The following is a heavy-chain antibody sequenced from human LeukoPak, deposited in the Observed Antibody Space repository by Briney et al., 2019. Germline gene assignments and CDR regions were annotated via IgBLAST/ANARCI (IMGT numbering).Heavy chain of an antibody. CDR2: MNPNSGNT. D-gene: IGHD6-13*01. CDR3: ARAAAAGPTRRKYYYYMDV. CDR1: GYTFTSYD. V-gene: IGHV1-8*01. Sequence: ASVKVSCKASGYTFTSYDINWVRQATGQGLEWMGWMNPNSGNTGYAQKFQGRVTMTRNTSISTAYMELSSLRSEDTAVYYCARAAAAGPTRRKYYYYMDVWGKGTTVAVSS. J-gene: IGHJ6*03.